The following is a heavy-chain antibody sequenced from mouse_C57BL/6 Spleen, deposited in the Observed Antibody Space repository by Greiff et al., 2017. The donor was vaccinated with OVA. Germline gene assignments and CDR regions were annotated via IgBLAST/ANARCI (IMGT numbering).Heavy chain of an antibody. CDR1: GYTFTSYG. J-gene: IGHJ4*01. CDR3: AIYYEYDVGAMDY. V-gene: IGHV1-81*01. D-gene: IGHD2-4*01. CDR2: IYPRSGNT. Sequence: VQLQQSGAELARPGASVKLSCKASGYTFTSYGISWVKQRTGQGLEWIGEIYPRSGNTYYNEKVKGKATMTAAKSSSTAYMELRSLTSEDAAVYFCAIYYEYDVGAMDYWGQGTSVTVSS.